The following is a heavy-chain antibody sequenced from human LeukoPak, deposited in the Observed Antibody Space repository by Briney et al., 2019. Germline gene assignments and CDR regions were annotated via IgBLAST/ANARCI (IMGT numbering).Heavy chain of an antibody. Sequence: PSETLSLTCTVSGGSISSYYWCWIRQPAGKGLEWTGRIYASGSTNYNPSLKSRVTMSVDTSKNQFSLRLSSVTAADTAVYYCARDLHGSGTWDWFDPWGQGTLVTVSS. CDR2: IYASGST. CDR3: ARDLHGSGTWDWFDP. V-gene: IGHV4-4*07. J-gene: IGHJ5*02. CDR1: GGSISSYY. D-gene: IGHD3-10*01.